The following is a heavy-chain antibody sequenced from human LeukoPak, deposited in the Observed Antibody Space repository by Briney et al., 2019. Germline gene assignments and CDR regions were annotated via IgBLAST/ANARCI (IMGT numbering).Heavy chain of an antibody. D-gene: IGHD1-14*01. CDR3: ARDSPESDSFAYDY. Sequence: PGGSLRLSCAASGFTFRSYWLSWVRQAPGKGLEWVASINLGGTEKSYVNSVKGRFTISRDNAKNSQYLQMRSLRGEDTAIYYCARDSPESDSFAYDYWGQGTLVTVSS. J-gene: IGHJ4*02. CDR1: GFTFRSYW. CDR2: INLGGTEK. V-gene: IGHV3-7*01.